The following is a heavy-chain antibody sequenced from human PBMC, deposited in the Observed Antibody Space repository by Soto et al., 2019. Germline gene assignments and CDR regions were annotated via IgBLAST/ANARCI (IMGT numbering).Heavy chain of an antibody. V-gene: IGHV3-30-3*01. CDR3: ARSSSSSPYNWFEP. J-gene: IGHJ5*02. Sequence: QVQLVESGGGVVQPGRSLRLSCAASGFTFSSYAMHWVRQAPGKGLEWVAVISYDGSNKYYADSVKGRFTISRDNSKNTLYLQMNSLRAEDTAVYYCARSSSSSPYNWFEPWGQGTLVTVSS. CDR2: ISYDGSNK. CDR1: GFTFSSYA. D-gene: IGHD6-6*01.